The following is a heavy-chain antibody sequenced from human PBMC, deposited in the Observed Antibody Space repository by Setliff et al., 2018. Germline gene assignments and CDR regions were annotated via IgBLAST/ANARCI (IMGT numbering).Heavy chain of an antibody. CDR1: GGPFSGAS. D-gene: IGHD2-2*01. J-gene: IGHJ4*02. Sequence: SETLSLTCTVSGGPFSGASIWSWIRQPPGKGLEWIGSVYYSGTAYYNPSLKSRLYMSVDTSKNQFTLKVISVTAADTAVYYCARLSCSSNSCPFDYWVQGTLVTVSS. CDR2: VYYSGTA. CDR3: ARLSCSSNSCPFDY. V-gene: IGHV4-59*12.